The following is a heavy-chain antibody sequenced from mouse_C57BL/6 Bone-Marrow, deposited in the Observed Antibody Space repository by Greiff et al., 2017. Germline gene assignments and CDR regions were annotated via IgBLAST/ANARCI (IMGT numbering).Heavy chain of an antibody. V-gene: IGHV5-6*02. D-gene: IGHD3-3*01. CDR1: GFTFSSYG. CDR2: ISSGGSYT. Sequence: EVKLEESGGDLVKPGGSLKLSCAASGFTFSSYGMSWVRQTPDKRLEWVATISSGGSYTYYPDNLKGRFTISRDNAKNTLNLQLGSLKSEDTAMYDCARPSPRDFWGKGTTVTVSS. CDR3: ARPSPRDF. J-gene: IGHJ1*03.